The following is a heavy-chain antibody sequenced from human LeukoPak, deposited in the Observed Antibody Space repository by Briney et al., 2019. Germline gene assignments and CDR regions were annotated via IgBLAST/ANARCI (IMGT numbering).Heavy chain of an antibody. J-gene: IGHJ2*01. D-gene: IGHD5-18*01. Sequence: SQTLSLTRAVSGGSISSGGHSRSWIRQPPGKGLEWIGYIYHSGSTYYNPSLKSRVTISVDRSKNQFSLKLSSVTAADTAVYYCARGYSYGYDWYFDLWGRGTLVTVSS. V-gene: IGHV4-30-2*01. CDR1: GGSISSGGHS. CDR2: IYHSGST. CDR3: ARGYSYGYDWYFDL.